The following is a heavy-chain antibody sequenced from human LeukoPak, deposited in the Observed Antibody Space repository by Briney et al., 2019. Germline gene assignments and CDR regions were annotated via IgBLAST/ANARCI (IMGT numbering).Heavy chain of an antibody. Sequence: GGSLRLSCAASGFTFSTYEMDWVRQAPGKGLEWVSYISSRGSAIYYADSVKGRFTISRDIAKTSLYLQMNSLRAEDTAIYYCARDMEPDAFDIWGQGTMVTVSS. CDR2: ISSRGSAI. CDR1: GFTFSTYE. J-gene: IGHJ3*02. CDR3: ARDMEPDAFDI. V-gene: IGHV3-48*03. D-gene: IGHD1-1*01.